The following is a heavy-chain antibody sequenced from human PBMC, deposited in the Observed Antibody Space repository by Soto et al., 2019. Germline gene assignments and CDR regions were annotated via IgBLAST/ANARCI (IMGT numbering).Heavy chain of an antibody. J-gene: IGHJ4*02. D-gene: IGHD6-19*01. V-gene: IGHV3-23*01. Sequence: EVQLLESGGGLVQPGGSLRLSCAVSGFTFSSHAMSWVRQAPGKGLECVSSITGSGDSTYYADSVKGRFTISRDKTKSTLYLQINSLRAEDTAVYYCAHDLQFSGLVSAQPFDYCSQGTQVTVTS. CDR1: GFTFSSHA. CDR2: ITGSGDST. CDR3: AHDLQFSGLVSAQPFDY.